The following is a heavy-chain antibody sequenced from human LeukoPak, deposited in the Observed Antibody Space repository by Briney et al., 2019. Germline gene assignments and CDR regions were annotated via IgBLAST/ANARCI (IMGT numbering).Heavy chain of an antibody. CDR1: GYTFTSYY. Sequence: ASVKVSCKASGYTFTSYYMHWVRQAPGQGLEWMGIINPSGGSTSYAQKFQGRVTMTRDMSTSTVYMELSSLRSEDTAVYYCARPFSYSSGWYDPGVFDYWGQGTLVTVSS. D-gene: IGHD6-19*01. J-gene: IGHJ4*02. V-gene: IGHV1-46*01. CDR3: ARPFSYSSGWYDPGVFDY. CDR2: INPSGGST.